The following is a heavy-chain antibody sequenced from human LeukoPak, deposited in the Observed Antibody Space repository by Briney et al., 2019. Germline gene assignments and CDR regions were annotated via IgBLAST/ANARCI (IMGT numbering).Heavy chain of an antibody. CDR1: GFIFNNYA. Sequence: GGSLRLSCAASGFIFNNYAMHWVRQAPGKGLEWVAVTSYDGSNKYYADSVRGRFTISRDNSKNTLYLQMSSLRTEDTAVYYCAREPGPDNLTYYYGMDVWGQGTTVTVSS. CDR3: AREPGPDNLTYYYGMDV. J-gene: IGHJ6*02. D-gene: IGHD3-9*01. CDR2: TSYDGSNK. V-gene: IGHV3-30-3*01.